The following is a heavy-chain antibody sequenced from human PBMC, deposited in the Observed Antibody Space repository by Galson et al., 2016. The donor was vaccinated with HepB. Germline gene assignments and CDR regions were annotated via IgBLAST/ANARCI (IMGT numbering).Heavy chain of an antibody. CDR3: ARAYYGVYSGDHYSYAMDV. CDR2: IIPLFGTS. Sequence: SVKVSCKASGGTISTYAITWVRQAPGQGLEWMGGIIPLFGTSIYAQNFQGRVTITADESTNTAYMAMSSLRSEDTALYYCARAYYGVYSGDHYSYAMDVWGQGTTVTVSS. J-gene: IGHJ6*02. V-gene: IGHV1-69*13. CDR1: GGTISTYA. D-gene: IGHD4-17*01.